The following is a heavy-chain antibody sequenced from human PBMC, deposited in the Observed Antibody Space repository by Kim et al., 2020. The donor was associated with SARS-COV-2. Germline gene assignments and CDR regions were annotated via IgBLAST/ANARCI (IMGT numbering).Heavy chain of an antibody. CDR1: GFTFDIYA. CDR3: AKVGVRYDYNYDYYYGM. J-gene: IGHJ6*01. V-gene: IGHV3-23*01. CDR2: ISGGGVNK. Sequence: GGSLRLSCVASGFTFDIYAMTWVRQAPGKGLEWVSVISGGGVNKFYADSVRGRFTISRDNSKNTLFLQMNSLRDEDTALYYCAKVGVRYDYNYDYYYGM. D-gene: IGHD3-16*01.